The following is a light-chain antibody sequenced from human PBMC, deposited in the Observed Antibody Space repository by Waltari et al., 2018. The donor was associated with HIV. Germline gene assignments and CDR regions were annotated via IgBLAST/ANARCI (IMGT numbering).Light chain of an antibody. CDR3: VTWDSSLSSWV. CDR1: ASNIQPHY. V-gene: IGLV1-51*02. Sequence: QSVLTQPPSMSAAPGQTVTILCSGGASNIQPHYVSWHQQFPGTAPKLLILPTTKRPSGTPDRFSGSKSGASATLAITGLQTTDEAVYFCVTWDSSLSSWVFGGGTKLTVL. J-gene: IGLJ3*02. CDR2: PTT.